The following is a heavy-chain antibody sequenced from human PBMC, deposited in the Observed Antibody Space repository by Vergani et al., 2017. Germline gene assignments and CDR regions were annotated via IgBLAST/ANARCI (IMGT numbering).Heavy chain of an antibody. V-gene: IGHV4-34*01. CDR1: GGSFSGYY. CDR2: INHSGST. J-gene: IGHJ4*02. Sequence: QVQLQQWGAGLLKPSETLSLTCAVYGGSFSGYYWSWIRQPPGKGLEWIGEINHSGSTNYNPSLKSRVTMSVDTSKNQFSLKLSSVTAADTAVYYCARDLRGYFDYWGQGTLVTVSS. CDR3: ARDLRGYFDY.